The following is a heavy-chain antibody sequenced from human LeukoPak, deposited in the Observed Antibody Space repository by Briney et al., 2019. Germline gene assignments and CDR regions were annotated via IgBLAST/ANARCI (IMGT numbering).Heavy chain of an antibody. J-gene: IGHJ5*02. CDR2: IWYDGSNK. CDR3: ASDIHYYDSSGYVHWFDP. V-gene: IGHV3-33*01. D-gene: IGHD3-22*01. CDR1: GFTFSSYG. Sequence: GGSLRLSCAASGFTFSSYGMHWVRQAPGKGLEWVAVIWYDGSNKYYADSVKGRFTISRDNSKNTLYLQMNSLRAEDTAVYYCASDIHYYDSSGYVHWFDPWGQGTLVTVSS.